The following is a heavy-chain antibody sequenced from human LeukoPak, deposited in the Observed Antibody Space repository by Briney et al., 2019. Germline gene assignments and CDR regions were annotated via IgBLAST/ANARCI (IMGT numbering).Heavy chain of an antibody. Sequence: SETLSLTCTVSGGSISSSSYYWGWIHQPPGKGLEWIGSIYYSGSTYYNPSLKSRVTISVDTSKNQFSLKLSTVTAADTAVYYCARIQDSSGYSDYWGQGTLVTVSS. V-gene: IGHV4-39*01. J-gene: IGHJ4*02. CDR3: ARIQDSSGYSDY. CDR2: IYYSGST. CDR1: GGSISSSSYY. D-gene: IGHD3-22*01.